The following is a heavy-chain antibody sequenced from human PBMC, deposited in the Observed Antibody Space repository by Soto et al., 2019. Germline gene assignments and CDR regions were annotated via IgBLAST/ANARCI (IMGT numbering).Heavy chain of an antibody. CDR2: TYFRSNWYN. V-gene: IGHV6-1*01. Sequence: SQTLSLTCAISGDSVSSSSAAWSWIRQSPSRGLEWLGRTYFRSNWYNDYAISVKSRIAFNADTSTNQFSLQLNSVTPEDTAVYYCARDGGSSGWIDFWGQGTLVTVS. CDR1: GDSVSSSSAA. D-gene: IGHD6-19*01. CDR3: ARDGGSSGWIDF. J-gene: IGHJ4*02.